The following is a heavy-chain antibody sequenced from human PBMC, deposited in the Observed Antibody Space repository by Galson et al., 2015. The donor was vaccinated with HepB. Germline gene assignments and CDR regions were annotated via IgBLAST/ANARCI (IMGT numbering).Heavy chain of an antibody. CDR3: ARTYYYDNSGYLSDYYHSGMDV. Sequence: SVKVSCKASGGTFSSYAISWVRQAPGQGLEWMGGIIPMFGTANYAQRFQGRVTITADESTSTAYMELSSLRPEDTAVYYCARTYYYDNSGYLSDYYHSGMDVWGQGTTVTVSS. V-gene: IGHV1-69*13. J-gene: IGHJ6*02. D-gene: IGHD3-22*01. CDR1: GGTFSSYA. CDR2: IIPMFGTA.